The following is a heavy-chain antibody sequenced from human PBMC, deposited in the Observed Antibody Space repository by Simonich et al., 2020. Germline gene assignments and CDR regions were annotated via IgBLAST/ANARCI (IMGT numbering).Heavy chain of an antibody. CDR1: GGSFSGFY. J-gene: IGHJ3*02. V-gene: IGHV4-34*01. CDR3: ARGKGWKNAFDI. Sequence: QVQLQQWGAGLLKPSETLSLTCAVYGGSFSGFYWSWIRQPPGQGLEWIGEINHSGSTNNNPARKSVVTKSVDTSKNLFSLKLSSVTAADTAVYYCARGKGWKNAFDIWGQGTMVTVSS. D-gene: IGHD1-1*01. CDR2: INHSGST.